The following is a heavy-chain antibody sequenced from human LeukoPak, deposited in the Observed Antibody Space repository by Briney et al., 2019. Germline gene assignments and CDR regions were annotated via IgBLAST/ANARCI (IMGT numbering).Heavy chain of an antibody. CDR2: IYHSGST. CDR1: GGSIRNYY. J-gene: IGHJ5*02. V-gene: IGHV4-59*12. Sequence: PSETLSLTCTVSGGSIRNYYWSWIRQPPGEGLEWIGYIYHSGSTNYNPSLKSRVNVSVDMAKNQISLKMSSVTAADTAVYYCAREVTTVTTSQRVSYWFDPWGQGTLVTVSS. D-gene: IGHD4-11*01. CDR3: AREVTTVTTSQRVSYWFDP.